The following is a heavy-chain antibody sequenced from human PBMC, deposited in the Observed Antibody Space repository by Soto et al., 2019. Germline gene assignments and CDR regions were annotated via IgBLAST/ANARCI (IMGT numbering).Heavy chain of an antibody. CDR2: ISAYNGNT. J-gene: IGHJ5*02. Sequence: QVQLGQSGAEVKKPGASVKVACKASGYTFTSYGISWVRQAPGQGLEWMGWISAYNGNTNYAQKLQGRVTMTTDTSTSTAYMELRSLRSDDTAVYYCASSSSIAALSWFDPWGQGTLVTVSS. D-gene: IGHD6-6*01. V-gene: IGHV1-18*04. CDR3: ASSSSIAALSWFDP. CDR1: GYTFTSYG.